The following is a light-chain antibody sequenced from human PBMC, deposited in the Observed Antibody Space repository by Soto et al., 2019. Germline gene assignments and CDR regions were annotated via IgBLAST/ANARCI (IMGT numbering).Light chain of an antibody. CDR1: SSDVGGYNY. CDR3: SSYAGSNHVV. J-gene: IGLJ2*01. Sequence: QSALTQPPSASGSPGQSVTISCTGTSSDVGGYNYVSWYQQHPGKAPKLMIYEVSKRPSGVPDRFSGSKSGNTASLTVSGLQAADEADYYCSSYAGSNHVVFGGGTKLTVL. CDR2: EVS. V-gene: IGLV2-8*01.